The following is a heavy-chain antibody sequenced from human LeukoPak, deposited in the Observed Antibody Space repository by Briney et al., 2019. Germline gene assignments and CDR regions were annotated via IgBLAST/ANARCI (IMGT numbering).Heavy chain of an antibody. D-gene: IGHD3-22*01. CDR2: ISSSSSYI. V-gene: IGHV3-21*01. Sequence: GGSLRLSCAASGFTFSSYSMTWVRQAPGKGLEWVSSISSSSSYIYYADSVKGRFTISRDNAKNSLYLQMNSLRAEDTAVYYCARSYYYDSSGTEYDYWGQGTLVTVSS. CDR3: ARSYYYDSSGTEYDY. CDR1: GFTFSSYS. J-gene: IGHJ4*02.